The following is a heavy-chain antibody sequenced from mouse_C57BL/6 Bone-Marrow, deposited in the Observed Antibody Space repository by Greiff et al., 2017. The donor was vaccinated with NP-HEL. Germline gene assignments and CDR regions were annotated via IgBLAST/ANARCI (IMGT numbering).Heavy chain of an antibody. CDR1: GYTFTDYN. CDR2: INPNNGGT. J-gene: IGHJ4*01. D-gene: IGHD2-4*01. Sequence: VQLQQSGPELVKPGASVKMSCKASGYTFTDYNMHWVKQSHGKSLEWIGYINPNNGGTSYNQKFKGKATLTVNKSSSTAYMELRSLTSEDSAVYYCARLGDYDEGDAMDYWGQGTSVTVSS. V-gene: IGHV1-22*01. CDR3: ARLGDYDEGDAMDY.